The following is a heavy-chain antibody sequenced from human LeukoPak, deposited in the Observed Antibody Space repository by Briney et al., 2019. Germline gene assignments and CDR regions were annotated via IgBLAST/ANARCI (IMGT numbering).Heavy chain of an antibody. D-gene: IGHD4-23*01. CDR2: ISSSSSYI. CDR1: GFTFSSYS. J-gene: IGHJ4*02. CDR3: ARGDGGNYFDY. V-gene: IGHV3-21*01. Sequence: GGSLRLSCAASGFTFSSYSMNWVRQAPGKGLEWVSSISSSSSYIYYADSVKGRFTISRDNAKNSLYLQMNSLRAEDTAAYYCARGDGGNYFDYWGQGTLVTVSS.